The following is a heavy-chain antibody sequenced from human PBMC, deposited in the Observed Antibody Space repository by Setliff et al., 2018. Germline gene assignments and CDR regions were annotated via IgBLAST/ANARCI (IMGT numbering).Heavy chain of an antibody. CDR2: INHRGST. Sequence: SETLSLTCAAYGGTFSDYYWTWIRQPPGKGLEWVGEINHRGSTNYNPSLKSRVTISVDTSKNQFSLKLSSVTAADTAVYYCARDGVSYSNSLPRYYYHYMDVWGKGTTVTVSS. CDR1: GGTFSDYY. CDR3: ARDGVSYSNSLPRYYYHYMDV. V-gene: IGHV4-34*01. J-gene: IGHJ6*03. D-gene: IGHD4-4*01.